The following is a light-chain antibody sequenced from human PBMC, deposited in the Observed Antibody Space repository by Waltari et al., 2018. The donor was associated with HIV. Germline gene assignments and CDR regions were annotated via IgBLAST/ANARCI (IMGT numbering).Light chain of an antibody. CDR3: QVWDTNTDQYVI. Sequence: PGKTARITCGGENIGSKSVNWYQKQPGQAPVMVIYHDTDRPSGIPDRFSGSNSEDTATLTIRRVEAGDEADYFCQVWDTNTDQYVIFGGGTNLAV. CDR1: NIGSKS. V-gene: IGLV3-21*01. CDR2: HDT. J-gene: IGLJ2*01.